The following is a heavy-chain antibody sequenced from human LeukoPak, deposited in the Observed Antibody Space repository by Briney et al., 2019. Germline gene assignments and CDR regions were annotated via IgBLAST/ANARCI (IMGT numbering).Heavy chain of an antibody. D-gene: IGHD6-19*01. CDR2: IVGSGGST. Sequence: PGGSLRLSCAASGFTFNSFAMSWVRQAPGMGLEWVSAIVGSGGSTYYADSVKGRFTISRDNSENMLYLQMNGLRAEDTAVYYCARDSSSDWYHGDWGQGTLVTVSS. CDR3: ARDSSSDWYHGD. CDR1: GFTFNSFA. V-gene: IGHV3-23*01. J-gene: IGHJ4*02.